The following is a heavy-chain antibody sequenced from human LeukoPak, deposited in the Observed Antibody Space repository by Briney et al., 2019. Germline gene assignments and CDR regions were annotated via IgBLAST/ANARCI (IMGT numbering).Heavy chain of an antibody. CDR1: GFAFNIYT. V-gene: IGHV3-23*01. CDR2: VGSGGTR. D-gene: IGHD3-16*01. Sequence: GGSLRLSCAASGFAFNIYTMAWLRQSPGKGLEWVAAVGSGGTRYYADSVRGRFTISRDNSKTTVSLQMDSLRADDTAVYYCAKMRGMPREAYYFDHWGQGTLVAVSS. J-gene: IGHJ4*02. CDR3: AKMRGMPREAYYFDH.